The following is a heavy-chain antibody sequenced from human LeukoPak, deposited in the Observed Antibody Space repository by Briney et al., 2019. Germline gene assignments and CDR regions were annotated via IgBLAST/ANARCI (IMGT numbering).Heavy chain of an antibody. CDR2: IYPGDSDT. J-gene: IGHJ4*02. CDR3: ATGIPPVEYYFDY. V-gene: IGHV5-51*01. CDR1: GYSFTSYW. Sequence: LGESLKISCKGSGYSFTSYWIGWVRQMPGKGLEWMGIIYPGDSDTRYSPSFQGQVTISADKSISTAYLQWSSLKASDTAMYYCATGIPPVEYYFDYWGQGTLVTVSS. D-gene: IGHD1-14*01.